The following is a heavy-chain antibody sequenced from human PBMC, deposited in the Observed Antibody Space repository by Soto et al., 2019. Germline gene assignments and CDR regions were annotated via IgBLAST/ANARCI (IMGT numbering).Heavy chain of an antibody. CDR3: ARRVTTTPGSGAFDI. V-gene: IGHV5-51*01. D-gene: IGHD4-17*01. J-gene: IGHJ3*02. CDR2: IYPGDSDT. Sequence: GESLKISCKGSGYSFTSYWIGWVRQMPGKGLEWMGIIYPGDSDTRYSPSFQGQVTISADKSISTAYLQWSSLKASDTAMYYCARRVTTTPGSGAFDIWGQGTMVTVSS. CDR1: GYSFTSYW.